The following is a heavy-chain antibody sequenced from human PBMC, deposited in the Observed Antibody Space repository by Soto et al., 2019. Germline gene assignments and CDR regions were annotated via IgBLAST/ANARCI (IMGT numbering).Heavy chain of an antibody. Sequence: GGSLRLSCVASALTFNRHGMHWVRQAAGKGLEWVALISYDGRSKYYIDSVKGRFITSRDNSKSSTYLQMNTLRPEYTAVYYCAQERSGSNPFYYGMDVWGQGTTVTVSS. CDR3: AQERSGSNPFYYGMDV. CDR2: ISYDGRSK. CDR1: ALTFNRHG. D-gene: IGHD1-26*01. V-gene: IGHV3-30*18. J-gene: IGHJ6*02.